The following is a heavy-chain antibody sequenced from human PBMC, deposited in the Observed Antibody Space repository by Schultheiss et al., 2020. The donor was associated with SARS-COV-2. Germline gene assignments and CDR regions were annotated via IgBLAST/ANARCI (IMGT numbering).Heavy chain of an antibody. CDR1: GFTFSSYA. CDR2: ISATAGST. D-gene: IGHD2-21*01. Sequence: GGSLRLSCAASGFTFSSYAMTWVRQTPRKGLEWVSGISATAGSTDYADSVKGRFTISRDNPKTTLYLQMNSLGVEDTAIYYCARGYCVGATCWFYGMDVWGQGTTVTVSS. CDR3: ARGYCVGATCWFYGMDV. V-gene: IGHV3-23*01. J-gene: IGHJ6*02.